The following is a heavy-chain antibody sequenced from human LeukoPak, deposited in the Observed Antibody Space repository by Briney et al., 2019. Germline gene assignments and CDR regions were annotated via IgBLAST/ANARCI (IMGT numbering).Heavy chain of an antibody. V-gene: IGHV1-18*04. CDR3: ARGGYGDYYFDY. J-gene: IGHJ4*02. Sequence: GASVKVSCKASDYTFTSYGFSWVRQAPGQGLDYMGWISGYNGNTNYPQKFQDRVTMTRDTSTSTVYMELRSLRSDDTAVYYCARGGYGDYYFDYWGQGTLVTVSS. D-gene: IGHD4-17*01. CDR1: DYTFTSYG. CDR2: ISGYNGNT.